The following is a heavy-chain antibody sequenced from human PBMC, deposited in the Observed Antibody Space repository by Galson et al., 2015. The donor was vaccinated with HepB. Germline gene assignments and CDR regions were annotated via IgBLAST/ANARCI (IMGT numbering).Heavy chain of an antibody. Sequence: SLRLSCAASGFTFSSYSMNWVRQAPGKGLEWVSSITTNSNYIYYADSVKGRFTISRDNAKNSLYLQMNSLRAEDTAVYYCARVPGGGWYWFDPWGQGTLVTVSS. J-gene: IGHJ5*02. CDR2: ITTNSNYI. V-gene: IGHV3-21*01. D-gene: IGHD6-19*01. CDR1: GFTFSSYS. CDR3: ARVPGGGWYWFDP.